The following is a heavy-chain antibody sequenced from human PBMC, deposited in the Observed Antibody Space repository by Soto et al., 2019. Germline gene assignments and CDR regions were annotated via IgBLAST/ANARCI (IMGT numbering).Heavy chain of an antibody. Sequence: IRQPPGKGLEWIGYIYYSGSTYYNPSLKSRVTMSVDTSKNQFSLKLSSVTAADTAVYYCARARGARYFDYWGQGTLVTVSS. D-gene: IGHD2-15*01. V-gene: IGHV4-30-4*01. CDR2: IYYSGST. CDR3: ARARGARYFDY. J-gene: IGHJ4*02.